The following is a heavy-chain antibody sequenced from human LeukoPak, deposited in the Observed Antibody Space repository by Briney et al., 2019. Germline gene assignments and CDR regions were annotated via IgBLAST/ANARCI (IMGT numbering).Heavy chain of an antibody. D-gene: IGHD1-26*01. V-gene: IGHV3-7*01. J-gene: IGHJ5*02. CDR2: INQGGSEK. Sequence: PGGSLRLSCAASGFTFTNYWMSWVRQAPGKGLEWVANINQGGSEKNYVDSVKGRFTISRDNAKKSLYLQMNTLRAEDTAVYYCARGGGGFDPWGQGTLVTVSS. CDR1: GFTFTNYW. CDR3: ARGGGGFDP.